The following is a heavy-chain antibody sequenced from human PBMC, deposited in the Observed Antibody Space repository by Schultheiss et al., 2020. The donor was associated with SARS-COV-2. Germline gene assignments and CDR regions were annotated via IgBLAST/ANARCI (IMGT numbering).Heavy chain of an antibody. CDR1: GFTFSSYE. V-gene: IGHV3-48*03. CDR3: ARDVGDYGPYYYYGMDV. J-gene: IGHJ6*02. D-gene: IGHD4-17*01. CDR2: ISSSGSTI. Sequence: GGSLRLSCAASGFTFSSYEMNWVRQAPGKGLELVSYISSSGSTIYYADSVKGRFTISRDNAKNSLYLQMNSLRAEDTAVYYCARDVGDYGPYYYYGMDVWGQGTTVTVSS.